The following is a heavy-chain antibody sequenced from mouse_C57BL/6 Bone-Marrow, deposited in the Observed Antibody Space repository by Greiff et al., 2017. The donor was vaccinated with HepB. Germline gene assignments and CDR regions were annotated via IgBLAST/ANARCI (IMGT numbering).Heavy chain of an antibody. D-gene: IGHD1-1*01. CDR2: IRLKSDNYAT. CDR3: TPIYGSSYLFAY. CDR1: GFTFSNYW. V-gene: IGHV6-3*01. Sequence: EVMLVESGGGLVQPGGSMKLSCVASGFTFSNYWMNWVRQSPEKGLEWVAQIRLKSDNYATHYAESVKGRFTISRDDSKSSVYLQMNNLRAEDTGIYYCTPIYGSSYLFAYWGQGTLVTVSA. J-gene: IGHJ3*01.